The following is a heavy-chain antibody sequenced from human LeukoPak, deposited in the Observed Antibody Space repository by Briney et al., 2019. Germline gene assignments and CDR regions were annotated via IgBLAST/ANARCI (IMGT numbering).Heavy chain of an antibody. J-gene: IGHJ4*02. CDR3: ARDRRDYVRGSFDY. Sequence: SETLSLTCTVSGGSISSSSYYWGWIRQPPGKGLEWIGSMYYSGSTNYNPSLKSRVTISVDKSKNQFSLKLSSVTAADTAVYYCARDRRDYVRGSFDYWGQGTLVTVSS. D-gene: IGHD4-17*01. CDR2: MYYSGST. V-gene: IGHV4-39*07. CDR1: GGSISSSSYY.